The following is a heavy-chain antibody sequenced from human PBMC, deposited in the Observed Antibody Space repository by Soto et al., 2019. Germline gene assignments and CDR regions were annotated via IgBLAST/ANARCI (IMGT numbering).Heavy chain of an antibody. V-gene: IGHV3-7*03. J-gene: IGHJ6*02. Sequence: GGSLRLSCAASGFTFSSYWMSWVRQAPGKGLEWVANIKQDGSEKYYVDSEKGRFTISRDNAKNSLYLQMNSLRAEDTAVYYCARARGWYSAPYYGMDVWGQGTTVTVSS. CDR3: ARARGWYSAPYYGMDV. CDR2: IKQDGSEK. CDR1: GFTFSSYW. D-gene: IGHD6-19*01.